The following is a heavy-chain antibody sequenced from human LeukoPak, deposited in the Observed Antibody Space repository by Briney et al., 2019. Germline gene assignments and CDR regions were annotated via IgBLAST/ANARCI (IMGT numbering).Heavy chain of an antibody. J-gene: IGHJ3*02. CDR3: ARSYQWLEDAFDI. D-gene: IGHD6-19*01. CDR2: INPNSGGT. CDR1: GYTFTGYY. Sequence: ASVKVSCKASGYTFTGYYMHWVRQAPGQGLEWMGWINPNSGGTNYAQKFQGRVTMTRDTSISTAYMELSRLRSDDTAVYYCARSYQWLEDAFDIWGQGTMVTVPS. V-gene: IGHV1-2*02.